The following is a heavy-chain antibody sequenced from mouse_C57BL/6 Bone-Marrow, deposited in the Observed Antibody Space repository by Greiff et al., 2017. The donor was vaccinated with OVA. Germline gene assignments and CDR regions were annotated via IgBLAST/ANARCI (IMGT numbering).Heavy chain of an antibody. V-gene: IGHV1-63*01. CDR3: ARSGEVTTYYAMDY. CDR1: GYTFTNYW. CDR2: IYPGGGYT. J-gene: IGHJ4*01. D-gene: IGHD2-2*01. Sequence: VQLQQSGAELVRPGPSVKMSCKASGYTFTNYWIGWAKQRPGHGLEWIGDIYPGGGYTNYNEKFKGKATLTADKSSSTAYMQFSSLTSEDSAIYYCARSGEVTTYYAMDYWGQGTSVTVSS.